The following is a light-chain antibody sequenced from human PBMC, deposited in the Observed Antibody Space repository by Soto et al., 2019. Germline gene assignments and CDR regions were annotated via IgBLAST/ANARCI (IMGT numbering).Light chain of an antibody. CDR2: TAS. Sequence: DIQMTQPPSTLSASVGDRVTITCRASHSISYWVAWQQQKPETAPKLLIYTASSLESGVPSMCSGSGAGTEFTLTISILQPDDFATYYCQQYNSYPWTFGQGTKVDIK. CDR1: HSISYW. V-gene: IGKV1-5*03. J-gene: IGKJ1*01. CDR3: QQYNSYPWT.